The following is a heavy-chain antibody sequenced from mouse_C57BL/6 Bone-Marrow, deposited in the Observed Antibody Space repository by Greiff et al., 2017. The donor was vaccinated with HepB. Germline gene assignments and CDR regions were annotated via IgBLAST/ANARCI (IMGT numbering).Heavy chain of an antibody. V-gene: IGHV1-26*01. CDR1: GYTFTDYY. Sequence: EVQLQQSGPELVKPGASVKISCKASGYTFTDYYMNWVKQSHGKSLEWIGDINPNNGGTSYNQKFKGKATLTVDKSSSTAYMELRSLTSEDSAVYYCARDSSGYRYFDVWGTGTTVTVSS. J-gene: IGHJ1*03. CDR3: ARDSSGYRYFDV. CDR2: INPNNGGT. D-gene: IGHD3-2*02.